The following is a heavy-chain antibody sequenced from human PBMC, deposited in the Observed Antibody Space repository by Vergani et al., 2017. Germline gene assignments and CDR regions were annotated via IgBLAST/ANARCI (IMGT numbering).Heavy chain of an antibody. CDR2: ISSDGSNK. J-gene: IGHJ4*02. CDR1: GLMFNNYG. Sequence: QVQLVASGGGVVQPGRSLRLSCETSGLMFNNYGMHWVRQAPGKGLEWVAVISSDGSNKHYADSVKGRFTISRDNSQNTLYLQMDSLTAEDTAIYFCVNGYYDDQSGLASFDYWGQGTLVTVSS. CDR3: VNGYYDDQSGLASFDY. V-gene: IGHV3-30*18. D-gene: IGHD3-3*01.